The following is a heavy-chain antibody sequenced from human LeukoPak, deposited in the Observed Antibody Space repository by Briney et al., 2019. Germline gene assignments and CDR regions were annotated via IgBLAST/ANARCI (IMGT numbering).Heavy chain of an antibody. Sequence: PSETLSHTCAFYGGSFSGYYWSWIREPPGKGLEWIGEINHSGSTNYNPSLKSRVTISVDTSKNQFSLKLSSVTAADTAVYYCAREWVSGLTIYYYYYMDVWGKGTTVSVSS. J-gene: IGHJ6*03. D-gene: IGHD4-11*01. CDR2: INHSGST. CDR1: GGSFSGYY. CDR3: AREWVSGLTIYYYYYMDV. V-gene: IGHV4-34*01.